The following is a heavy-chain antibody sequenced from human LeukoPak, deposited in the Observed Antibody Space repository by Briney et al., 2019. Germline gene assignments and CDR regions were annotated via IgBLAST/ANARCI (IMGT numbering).Heavy chain of an antibody. D-gene: IGHD3-10*01. V-gene: IGHV1-46*01. CDR3: ARDLLPSGGMDV. J-gene: IGHJ6*04. CDR2: INPSGGST. Sequence: AASVEASCKASGSTFTSYYMHWVRQAPGQGLGWMGIINPSGGSTSYPQKFQGRVTMTRDTSTSTVYMELSSLKSEDTAVYYCARDLLPSGGMDVWGKGTTVTVSS. CDR1: GSTFTSYY.